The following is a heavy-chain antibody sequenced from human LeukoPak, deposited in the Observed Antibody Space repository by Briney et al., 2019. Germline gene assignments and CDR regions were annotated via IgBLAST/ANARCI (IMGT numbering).Heavy chain of an antibody. Sequence: LGESLKISCKGSGYSFTSYWIGWVRQMPGKGLEWMGIIYPGDSDTRYSPSFQGQVTIPADKSISTAYLQWNSLKASDTAMYYCARQGTMIPPYYYGMDVWGQGTTVTVSS. CDR2: IYPGDSDT. V-gene: IGHV5-51*01. J-gene: IGHJ6*02. D-gene: IGHD3-22*01. CDR3: ARQGTMIPPYYYGMDV. CDR1: GYSFTSYW.